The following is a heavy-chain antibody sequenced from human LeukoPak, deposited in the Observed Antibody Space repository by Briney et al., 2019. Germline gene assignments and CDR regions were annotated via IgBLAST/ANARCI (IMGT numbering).Heavy chain of an antibody. CDR2: ISDDGSRQ. CDR1: GFTFSNYA. CDR3: ARDGFDYYDSSGYYYFDS. V-gene: IGHV3-30-3*01. D-gene: IGHD3-22*01. Sequence: GRSLRLSCAATGFTFSNYAIHWGRQAPGKGLEWVAFISDDGSRQHYADSVKGRFTISRDNSMNTLYLQMYSLRADDTAVYYCARDGFDYYDSSGYYYFDSWGQGTLVTVSS. J-gene: IGHJ4*02.